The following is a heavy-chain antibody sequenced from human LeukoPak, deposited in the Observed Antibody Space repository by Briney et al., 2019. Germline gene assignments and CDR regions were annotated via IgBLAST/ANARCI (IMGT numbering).Heavy chain of an antibody. J-gene: IGHJ4*02. D-gene: IGHD2-2*01. V-gene: IGHV3-30*02. Sequence: GGSLRLSCAASGFTFSSYGMHWVRQAPGKGLEWVAFIRYDGRNKYYADSVKGRFTSSRDNAKNTLYLQMNSLRAEDTAVYYCAKDRTPWVVVPAASSYWGQGTLVTVSS. CDR3: AKDRTPWVVVPAASSY. CDR2: IRYDGRNK. CDR1: GFTFSSYG.